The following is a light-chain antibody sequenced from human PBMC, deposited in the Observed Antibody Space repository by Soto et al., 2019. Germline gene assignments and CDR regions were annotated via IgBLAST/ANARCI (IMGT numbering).Light chain of an antibody. CDR3: QHYGSSPLT. CDR2: GAS. CDR1: QSVSSSY. V-gene: IGKV3-20*01. J-gene: IGKJ4*01. Sequence: EIVLTQSPGTLSLSPGERATLSCRASQSVSSSYLAWYQQKPGQAPRLLIYGASSSATGIPDRFSGSGSGTDFTLTISRLEPEDFAVYYCQHYGSSPLTLGGGTKVEIK.